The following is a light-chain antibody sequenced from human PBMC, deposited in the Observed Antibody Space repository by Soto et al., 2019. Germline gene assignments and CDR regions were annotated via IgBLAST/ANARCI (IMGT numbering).Light chain of an antibody. CDR1: QGIGST. Sequence: IIMTQSPATLSVSPGEGATLSCRASQGIGSTLAWYQHKPGQTPRLLIYDTSTRATGVPARFSGSRSGTDFTLTISRLEPEDFAVYYCQQYGSSPWTFGQGTKVDIK. V-gene: IGKV3-20*01. CDR2: DTS. J-gene: IGKJ1*01. CDR3: QQYGSSPWT.